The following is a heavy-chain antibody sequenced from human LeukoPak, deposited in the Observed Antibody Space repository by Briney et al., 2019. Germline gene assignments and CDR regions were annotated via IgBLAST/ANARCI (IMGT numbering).Heavy chain of an antibody. CDR2: ITSGSSYI. J-gene: IGHJ4*02. CDR3: ARDPSSDFDWLSIDY. Sequence: PGGSLRLSCAASGFTFSSYNMNWVRQAPGKGLEWVSSITSGSSYIYYADSVKGRFTISRDNAKNSLYLQMNSLRAEDTAVYYCARDPSSDFDWLSIDYWGQGTLVTVSS. D-gene: IGHD3-9*01. V-gene: IGHV3-21*01. CDR1: GFTFSSYN.